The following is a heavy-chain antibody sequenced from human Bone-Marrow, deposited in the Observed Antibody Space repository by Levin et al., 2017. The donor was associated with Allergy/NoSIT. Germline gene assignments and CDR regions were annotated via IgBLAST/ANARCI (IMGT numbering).Heavy chain of an antibody. Sequence: GESLKISCTASGFTFGDYAMSWFRQAPGKGLEWVGFMRSKAYGGTTEYAASVKGRFTISRDDSKSIAYLQMNSLKTEDTDVYYWTRDIAVAGMITPLGDPGMDAWGQGITVTVSS. CDR1: GFTFGDYA. D-gene: IGHD6-19*01. J-gene: IGHJ6*02. V-gene: IGHV3-49*03. CDR2: MRSKAYGGTT. CDR3: TRDIAVAGMITPLGDPGMDA.